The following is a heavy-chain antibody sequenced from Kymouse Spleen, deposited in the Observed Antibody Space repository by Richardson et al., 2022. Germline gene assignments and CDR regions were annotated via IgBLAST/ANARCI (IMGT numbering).Heavy chain of an antibody. J-gene: IGHJ4*02. CDR1: GFTFDDYA. CDR3: AKRDNSSSSFDY. D-gene: IGHD6-6*01. CDR2: ISWNSGSI. V-gene: IGHV3-9*01. Sequence: EVQLVESGGGLVQPGRSLRLSCAASGFTFDDYAMHWVRQAPGKGLEWVSGISWNSGSIGYADSVKGRFTISRDNAKNSLYLQMNSLRAEDTALYYCAKRDNSSSSFDYWGQGTLVTVSS.